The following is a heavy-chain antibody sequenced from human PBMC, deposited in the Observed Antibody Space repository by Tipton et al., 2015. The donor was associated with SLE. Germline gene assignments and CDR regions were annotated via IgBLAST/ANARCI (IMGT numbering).Heavy chain of an antibody. CDR1: GGSIRSDY. D-gene: IGHD3-16*02. Sequence: TLSLTCNVSGGSIRSDYWSWIRQPPGKGLEWIGYIYYSGSTNYNPSLKSRITISVDTSKNQFSLKLSSVTAADTAVYYCARGGFIAYYYYYMDVWGKGTTVTVSS. CDR2: IYYSGST. J-gene: IGHJ6*03. CDR3: ARGGFIAYYYYYMDV. V-gene: IGHV4-59*12.